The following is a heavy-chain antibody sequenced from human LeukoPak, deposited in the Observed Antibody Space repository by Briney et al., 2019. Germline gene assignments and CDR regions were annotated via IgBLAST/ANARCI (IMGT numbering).Heavy chain of an antibody. Sequence: SETLSLTCAVYGGSFSGYFWGWIRQPPGKGLEWIGEVNHSGRTNQNPSLKSRVTISVDTSKNQFSLNLRSVTAADTAVYYCASSNHFWSGYYLLDYWSQGTLVTVSS. V-gene: IGHV4-34*01. CDR3: ASSNHFWSGYYLLDY. CDR2: VNHSGRT. D-gene: IGHD3-3*02. J-gene: IGHJ4*02. CDR1: GGSFSGYF.